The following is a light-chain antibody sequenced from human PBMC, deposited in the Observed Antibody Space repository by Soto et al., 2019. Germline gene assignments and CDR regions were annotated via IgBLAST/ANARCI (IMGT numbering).Light chain of an antibody. CDR2: YAS. CDR3: QHYNSYSEA. CDR1: QSISDS. Sequence: DIQMTQSPSTLSASVGDRVTITCRASQSISDSLAWYQQKPGKAPFLLISYASSLERGVPSRFSGSGSGTEFTLTISSMQPDDFATYYCQHYNSYSEAFGQGTKVDI. J-gene: IGKJ1*01. V-gene: IGKV1-5*01.